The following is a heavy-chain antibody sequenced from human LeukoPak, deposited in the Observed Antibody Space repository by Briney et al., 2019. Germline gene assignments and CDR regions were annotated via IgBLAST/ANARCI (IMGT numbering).Heavy chain of an antibody. V-gene: IGHV3-23*01. CDR3: AKGVHFDFWSGYSNWFDP. J-gene: IGHJ5*02. CDR2: ISGSGGST. CDR1: GFTFNNYA. Sequence: PGGSLRLSCAASGFTFNNYAMSWVRQSPGKGLEWVSLISGSGGSTYYADSVKGRFTISRDNSKNTLYLQMNSLRAENTAVYYCAKGVHFDFWSGYSNWFDPWGQGTPVTVSS. D-gene: IGHD3-3*01.